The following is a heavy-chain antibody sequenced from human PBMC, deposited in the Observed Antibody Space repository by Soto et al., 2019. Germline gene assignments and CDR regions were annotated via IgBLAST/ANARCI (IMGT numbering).Heavy chain of an antibody. J-gene: IGHJ4*02. V-gene: IGHV4-59*01. CDR1: GGSISSYY. CDR3: ARGRITLFGQALSPPVY. Sequence: QVQLQESGPGLVKPSETLSLTCTVSGGSISSYYWSWIRQPPGKGLEWIGYIYYSGSTNYNPSLKSRVTISVDTSKNQFSLKLSSVTAADTAVYYCARGRITLFGQALSPPVYWGQGTLVTVSS. CDR2: IYYSGST. D-gene: IGHD3-3*01.